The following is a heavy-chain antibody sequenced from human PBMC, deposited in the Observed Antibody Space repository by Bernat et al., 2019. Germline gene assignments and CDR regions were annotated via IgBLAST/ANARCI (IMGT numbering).Heavy chain of an antibody. CDR2: ISYDGNNE. J-gene: IGHJ4*02. V-gene: IGHV3-30*18. Sequence: QVQLVESGGGVVQPGRSLRLSCAASGFTFSSYAMHLVRQAPGKGLEWVAVISYDGNNEYYADSVKGRFTIFRDNSKNTLYLQMNSLRSEDTAVHYCEKDLIVGGWGALDCWGQGTMVTVSS. D-gene: IGHD6-19*01. CDR1: GFTFSSYA. CDR3: EKDLIVGGWGALDC.